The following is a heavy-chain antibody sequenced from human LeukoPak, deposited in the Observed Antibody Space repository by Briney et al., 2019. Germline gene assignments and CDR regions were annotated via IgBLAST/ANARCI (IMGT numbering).Heavy chain of an antibody. CDR3: ARAASVGTVTTGYYYGMDV. D-gene: IGHD4-11*01. J-gene: IGHJ6*02. V-gene: IGHV4-34*01. Sequence: SETLSLTCAVYGGSFSGYYWSWIRQPPGKGLEWIGEINHSGSTNYNPSLKSRVTISVDTSKNQFSLKLSSVTAADTAVYYCARAASVGTVTTGYYYGMDVWGQGTTVTVPS. CDR2: INHSGST. CDR1: GGSFSGYY.